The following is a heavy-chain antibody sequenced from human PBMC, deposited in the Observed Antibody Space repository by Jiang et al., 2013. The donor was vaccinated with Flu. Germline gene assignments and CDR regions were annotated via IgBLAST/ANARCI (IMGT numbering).Heavy chain of an antibody. D-gene: IGHD3-3*01. CDR3: ARDRYDFWSGAWVDY. Sequence: GPGLVKPSETLSLTCAVSGYSISSGYYWGWIRQPPGKGLEWIGSIYHSGSTYYNPSLKSRVTISVDTSKNQFSLKLSSVTAADTAVYYCARDRYDFWSGAWVDYWGQGNPGSPSPQ. CDR2: IYHSGST. V-gene: IGHV4-38-2*02. J-gene: IGHJ4*02. CDR1: GYSISSGYY.